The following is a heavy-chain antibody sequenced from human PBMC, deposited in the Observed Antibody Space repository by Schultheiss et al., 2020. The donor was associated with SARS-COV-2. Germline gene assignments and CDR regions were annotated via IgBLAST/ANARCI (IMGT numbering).Heavy chain of an antibody. CDR3: TTDPIYCTNGVCSLTDAFDI. V-gene: IGHV3-15*01. D-gene: IGHD2-8*01. Sequence: GESLKISCAASGFTFSNAWMSWVRQAPGKGLEWVGRIKSKTDGGTTDYAAPVKGRFTISRDDSKNTLYLQMNSLKTEDTAVYYCTTDPIYCTNGVCSLTDAFDIWGQGTMVTVSS. J-gene: IGHJ3*02. CDR1: GFTFSNAW. CDR2: IKSKTDGGTT.